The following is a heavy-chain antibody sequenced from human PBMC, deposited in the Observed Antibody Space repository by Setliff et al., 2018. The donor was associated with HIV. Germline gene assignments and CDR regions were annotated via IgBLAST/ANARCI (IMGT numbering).Heavy chain of an antibody. D-gene: IGHD5-12*01. Sequence: GGSLRLSCAASGFSFSWFGMHWVRQAPGKGREWVAFIRYDGSNKYYADSVNGRFTISRDNSTNTLARQMNSLRAEDTAVYYCARETRPGLPRIRFDYWGQGTLVTVSS. CDR1: GFSFSWFG. CDR3: ARETRPGLPRIRFDY. J-gene: IGHJ4*02. V-gene: IGHV3-30*02. CDR2: IRYDGSNK.